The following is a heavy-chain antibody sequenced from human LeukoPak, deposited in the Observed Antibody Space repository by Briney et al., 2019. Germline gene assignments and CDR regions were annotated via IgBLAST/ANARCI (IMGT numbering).Heavy chain of an antibody. J-gene: IGHJ6*02. D-gene: IGHD3-10*01. CDR1: GGSISSSNW. V-gene: IGHV4-4*02. Sequence: SETLSLTCAVSGGSISSSNWWSWVRQPPGKGLEWIGEIYHSGSTNYNPSLKSRVTISVDKSKNQFSLKLSSATAADTAVYYCARDRNYGSGSYYYGMDVWGQGTTVTVSS. CDR2: IYHSGST. CDR3: ARDRNYGSGSYYYGMDV.